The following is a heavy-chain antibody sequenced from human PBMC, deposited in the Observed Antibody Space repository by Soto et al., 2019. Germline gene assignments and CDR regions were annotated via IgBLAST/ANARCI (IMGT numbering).Heavy chain of an antibody. CDR3: ARDEPELVPSNY. J-gene: IGHJ4*02. D-gene: IGHD6-13*01. V-gene: IGHV1-69*04. Sequence: GASVKVCCKASGGTFGSYSISWVRQAPGQGLEWMGRIIPILGIANYAQKFQGRVTITADKSTSTAYMELSSLRSEDTAVYYCARDEPELVPSNYWGQGTLVTVSS. CDR2: IIPILGIA. CDR1: GGTFGSYS.